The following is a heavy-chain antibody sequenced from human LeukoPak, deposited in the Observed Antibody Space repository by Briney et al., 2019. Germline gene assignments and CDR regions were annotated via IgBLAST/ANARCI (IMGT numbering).Heavy chain of an antibody. CDR2: IYYSGST. D-gene: IGHD4-11*01. CDR1: DGSISSGDYY. V-gene: IGHV4-30-4*01. Sequence: SQTLSLTCTVSDGSISSGDYYWSWIRQPPGKGLEWIGYIYYSGSTYYNPSLKSRVTISVDTSKNQFSLKLSSVTAADTAMYYCARVHDSDYKIYNWFDPWGQGTLVTVSS. J-gene: IGHJ5*02. CDR3: ARVHDSDYKIYNWFDP.